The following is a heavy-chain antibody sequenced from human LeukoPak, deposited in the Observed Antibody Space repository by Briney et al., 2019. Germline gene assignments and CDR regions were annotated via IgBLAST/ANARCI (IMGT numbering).Heavy chain of an antibody. CDR1: GYTFTSYY. CDR2: IIPIFGTA. V-gene: IGHV1-69*13. CDR3: ARGVHYYGSGSYYRHYYYYMDV. D-gene: IGHD3-10*01. J-gene: IGHJ6*03. Sequence: PGASVKVSCKASGYTFTSYYMHWVRQAPGQGLEWMGGIIPIFGTANYAQKFQGRVTITADESTSTAYMELSSLRSEDTAVYYCARGVHYYGSGSYYRHYYYYMDVWGKGTTVTISS.